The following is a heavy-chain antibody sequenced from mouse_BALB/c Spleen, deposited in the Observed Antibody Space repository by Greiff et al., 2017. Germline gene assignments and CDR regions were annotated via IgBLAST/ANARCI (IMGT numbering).Heavy chain of an antibody. CDR2: ISYDGSN. Sequence: DVKLVESGPGLVKPSQSLSLTCSVTGYSITSGYYWNWIRQFPGNKLEWMGYISYDGSNNYNPSLKNRISITRDTSKNQFFLKLNSVTTEDTATYYCARDRVAGYYAMDYWGQGTSVTVSS. CDR3: ARDRVAGYYAMDY. J-gene: IGHJ4*01. V-gene: IGHV3-6*02. CDR1: GYSITSGYY. D-gene: IGHD1-1*02.